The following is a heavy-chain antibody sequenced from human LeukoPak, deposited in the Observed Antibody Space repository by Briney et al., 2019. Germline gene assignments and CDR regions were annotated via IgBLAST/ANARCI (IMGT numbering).Heavy chain of an antibody. J-gene: IGHJ4*02. CDR2: IGGSGSHT. CDR1: GFTFSNSG. CDR3: ARDLGVPD. Sequence: GGSLRLSCAASGFTFSNSGMSCVRQAPGKGLEWVSSIGGSGSHTYYSDSVKGRFTISRDNARNSLYLQMNSQRAEDTAVYYCARDLGVPDWGQGTLVTVSS. V-gene: IGHV3-21*01. D-gene: IGHD2-2*01.